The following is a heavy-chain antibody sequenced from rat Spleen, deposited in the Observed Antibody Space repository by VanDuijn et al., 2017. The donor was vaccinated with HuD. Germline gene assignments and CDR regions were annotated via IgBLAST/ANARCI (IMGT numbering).Heavy chain of an antibody. D-gene: IGHD1-5*01. CDR2: ISYDGGST. CDR3: TQDSRYNYGDY. CDR1: GFTFSDYY. J-gene: IGHJ2*01. Sequence: EVQLVESGGGLVQPGRSLKLSCAASGFTFSDYYMAWVRQAPTKGLEWVASISYDGGSTYYRDSVKGRFTISRDNAKSSLYLQMDSLRSEDTATYYCTQDSRYNYGDYWGQGVMVTVSS. V-gene: IGHV5-20*01.